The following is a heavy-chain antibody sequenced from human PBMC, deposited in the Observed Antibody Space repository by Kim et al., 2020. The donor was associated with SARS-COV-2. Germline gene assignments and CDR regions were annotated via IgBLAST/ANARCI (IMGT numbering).Heavy chain of an antibody. CDR1: GGSISSYY. V-gene: IGHV4-59*13. CDR3: ASGGGFPEVGAIVGFDY. J-gene: IGHJ4*02. Sequence: SETLSLTCTVSGGSISSYYWSWIRQPPGKGLEWVGYISYSGNTKYNPSLKSRVTISVDTSKNQFSLKLSSVTAADTAVYYCASGGGFPEVGAIVGFDYWGQGTLVTVSS. CDR2: ISYSGNT. D-gene: IGHD1-26*01.